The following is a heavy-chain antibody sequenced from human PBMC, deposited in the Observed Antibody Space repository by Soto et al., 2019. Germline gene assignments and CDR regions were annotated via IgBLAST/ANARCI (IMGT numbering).Heavy chain of an antibody. CDR2: ISSSSSTI. Sequence: GSLRLSCAASGFIFTAYGMHWVRQAPGKGLEWVSYISSSSSTIYYADSVKGRFTISRDNAKNSLYLQMNSLRAEDTAVYYCARDLWFGELPNYDYWGQGTLVTVSS. V-gene: IGHV3-48*01. J-gene: IGHJ4*02. CDR3: ARDLWFGELPNYDY. CDR1: GFIFTAYG. D-gene: IGHD3-10*01.